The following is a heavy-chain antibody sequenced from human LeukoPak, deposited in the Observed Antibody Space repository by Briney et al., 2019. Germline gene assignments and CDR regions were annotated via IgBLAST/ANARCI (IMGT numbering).Heavy chain of an antibody. CDR1: GFTFSSYG. CDR2: IRYDGSNK. CDR3: TRDLGGSGRFDY. D-gene: IGHD3-10*01. J-gene: IGHJ4*02. V-gene: IGHV3-30*02. Sequence: GGSLRLSCAASGFTFSSYGMHWVRQAPGKGLEWVAFIRYDGSNKYYADSVKGRFTISRDNSKNTLYLQMNSLRAEDTAVYYCTRDLGGSGRFDYWGQGTLVTVSS.